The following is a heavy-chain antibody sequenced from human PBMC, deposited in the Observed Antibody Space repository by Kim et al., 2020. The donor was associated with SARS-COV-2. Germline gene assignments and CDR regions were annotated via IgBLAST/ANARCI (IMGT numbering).Heavy chain of an antibody. D-gene: IGHD2-2*01. CDR1: GYSFTSYW. Sequence: GESLKISCKGSGYSFTSYWISWVRQMPGKGLEWMGRIDPSDSYTNYSPSFQGHVTISADKSISTAYLQWSSLKASDTAMYYCASSFVVVPAAIVYWGQGTLVTVSS. CDR3: ASSFVVVPAAIVY. J-gene: IGHJ4*02. V-gene: IGHV5-10-1*01. CDR2: IDPSDSYT.